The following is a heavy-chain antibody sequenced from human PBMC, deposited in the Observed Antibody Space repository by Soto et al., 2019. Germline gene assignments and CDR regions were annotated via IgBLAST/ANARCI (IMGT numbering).Heavy chain of an antibody. V-gene: IGHV1-3*01. CDR2: INAGNWNT. J-gene: IGHJ6*02. Sequence: ASVKVSCKASGYTFSNFAMHWVRQAPGQRLEWMGWINAGNWNTKYSQKFQGRVTITRDTSASTAYMELSSLRSEDTAVYYCARNYGDNDPRYYYGMDVWGQGTTVTVSS. D-gene: IGHD4-17*01. CDR1: GYTFSNFA. CDR3: ARNYGDNDPRYYYGMDV.